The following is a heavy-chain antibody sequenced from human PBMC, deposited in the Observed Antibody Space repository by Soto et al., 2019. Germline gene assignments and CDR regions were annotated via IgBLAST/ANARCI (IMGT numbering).Heavy chain of an antibody. D-gene: IGHD3-9*01. CDR2: ITGGGGGT. CDR3: AKDRSYDILTEDYTDYYHYGMDV. V-gene: IGHV3-23*01. J-gene: IGHJ6*02. CDR1: GFSFSSYA. Sequence: EGQLLESGGGPVQPGGSLRLSCAASGFSFSSYAMSWVRQAPGKGLVWVSTITGGGGGTYYADSVKGRFTISRDNSKHTLYLQMNSLRAEDTAVYFCAKDRSYDILTEDYTDYYHYGMDVWGQGTTVTVSS.